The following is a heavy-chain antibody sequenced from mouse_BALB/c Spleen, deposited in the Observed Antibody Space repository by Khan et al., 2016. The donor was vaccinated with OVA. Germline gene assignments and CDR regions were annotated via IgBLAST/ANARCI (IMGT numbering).Heavy chain of an antibody. J-gene: IGHJ2*01. CDR1: GYTFINYT. D-gene: IGHD1-1*01. V-gene: IGHV1-4*01. Sequence: QVQLQQSGAELVKPGASVKMSCKASGYTFINYTILWVKQRPGQGLEWIGYINTSTGYTDYNQNFKDKATMTEDKSSSTAYMQLSSLTSEDSAVYYCARRGLRWDFDYWGQGTTLTVSS. CDR2: INTSTGYT. CDR3: ARRGLRWDFDY.